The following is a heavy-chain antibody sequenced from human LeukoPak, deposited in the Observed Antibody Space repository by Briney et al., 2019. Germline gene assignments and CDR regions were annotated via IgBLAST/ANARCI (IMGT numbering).Heavy chain of an antibody. CDR1: GGSFRGYY. CDR3: ARGVSHRNFDWLFY. V-gene: IGHV4-34*01. J-gene: IGHJ4*02. D-gene: IGHD3-9*01. CDR2: INDSGST. Sequence: SETLSLTCAVYGGSFRGYYWSWIRQPPGKGLEWIGEINDSGSTHYNTSLNSRVTISVDTSKNQVYLKLSSVTAADTAIYYCARGVSHRNFDWLFYWGKGTLVTVSS.